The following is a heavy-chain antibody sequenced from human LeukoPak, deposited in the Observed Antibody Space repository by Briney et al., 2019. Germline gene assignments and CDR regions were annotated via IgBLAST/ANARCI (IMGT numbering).Heavy chain of an antibody. J-gene: IGHJ6*03. V-gene: IGHV3-9*03. Sequence: GGSLRLSCAASGFTFSSYWMSWVRQAPGKGLEWVSGISWNSGSIGYADSVKGRFTISRDNAKNSLYLQMNGLRAEDMALYYCAKDATPSSLNYMDVWGKGTTVTVSS. D-gene: IGHD2-15*01. CDR2: ISWNSGSI. CDR3: AKDATPSSLNYMDV. CDR1: GFTFSSYW.